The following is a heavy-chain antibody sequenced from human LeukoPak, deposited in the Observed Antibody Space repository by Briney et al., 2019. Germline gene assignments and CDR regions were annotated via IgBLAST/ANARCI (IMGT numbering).Heavy chain of an antibody. D-gene: IGHD1-26*01. V-gene: IGHV1-46*01. CDR2: IDPSGGST. CDR3: ARDSSGSYDH. J-gene: IGHJ1*01. Sequence: ASVKVSCKASGYSFTSYYMQWLRQAPGQGLEWMGIIDPSGGSTGYAPKFQGRVNMTRDTSTSTVYMDLSSLRSEDTAVYYCARDSSGSYDHWGQGTLVTVYS. CDR1: GYSFTSYY.